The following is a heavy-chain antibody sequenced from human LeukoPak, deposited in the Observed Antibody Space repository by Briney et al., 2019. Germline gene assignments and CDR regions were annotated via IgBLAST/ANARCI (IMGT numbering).Heavy chain of an antibody. CDR2: ISGDGRST. CDR1: GFTISIYT. V-gene: IGHV3-23*01. J-gene: IGHJ4*02. Sequence: GGSLRLSCAASGFTISIYTMTWVRQAPGKGLEWVSGISGDGRSTHYADSVKGRFTISRDSSKNTLDLQMNSLRTEDTAVYFCAACSRGIRSYAGADYWGQGTLVTVSS. D-gene: IGHD2-2*01. CDR3: AACSRGIRSYAGADY.